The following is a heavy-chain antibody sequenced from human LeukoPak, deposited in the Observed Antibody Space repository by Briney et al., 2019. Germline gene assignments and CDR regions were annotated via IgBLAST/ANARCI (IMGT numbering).Heavy chain of an antibody. Sequence: SETLSLTCTVSGNSISSGDNYWSWIRQPPGKGLEWIGYIYYSGSTNYNPSLKSRVTISVDTSKNQFSLKLSSVIAADTAVYYCAAGWGYSSGYYPYFDYWGQGTLVTVSS. V-gene: IGHV4-61*08. CDR1: GNSISSGDNY. J-gene: IGHJ4*02. D-gene: IGHD3-22*01. CDR3: AAGWGYSSGYYPYFDY. CDR2: IYYSGST.